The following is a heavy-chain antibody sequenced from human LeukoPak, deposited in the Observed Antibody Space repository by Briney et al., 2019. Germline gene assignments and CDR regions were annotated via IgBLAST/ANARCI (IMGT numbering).Heavy chain of an antibody. V-gene: IGHV1-69*04. D-gene: IGHD5-24*01. CDR3: ARLDGYNEAAFDI. CDR1: GGTFSSYA. J-gene: IGHJ3*02. CDR2: IIPILGIA. Sequence: GASVKVSCKASGGTFSSYAISWVRQAPGQGLEWMGRIIPILGIANYAQKFQGRVTITADKSTSTAYMELSSLRSEDTAVYYCARLDGYNEAAFDIWGQGTMVTVSS.